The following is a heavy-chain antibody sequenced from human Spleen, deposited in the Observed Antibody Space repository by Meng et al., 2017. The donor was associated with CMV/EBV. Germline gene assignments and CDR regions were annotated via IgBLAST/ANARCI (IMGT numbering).Heavy chain of an antibody. J-gene: IGHJ4*02. CDR3: AIAPGILMVYAIYY. CDR2: ISSSSSTI. V-gene: IGHV3-48*04. CDR1: GFTFSSYS. D-gene: IGHD2-8*01. Sequence: GESLKISCAASGFTFSSYSMNWVRQAPGKGLEWVSYISSSSSTIYYADSVKGRFTISRDNAKNSLYLQMNSLRAEDTAVYYCAIAPGILMVYAIYYWGQGTLVTVSS.